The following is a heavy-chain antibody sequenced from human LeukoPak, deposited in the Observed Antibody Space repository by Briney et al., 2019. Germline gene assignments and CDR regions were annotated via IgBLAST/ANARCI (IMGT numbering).Heavy chain of an antibody. CDR1: GFTFSSYA. CDR3: GGTYYSGSGGYYPNLYFQY. CDR2: ISGSGGST. D-gene: IGHD3-10*01. Sequence: PGGSLRLSCAASGFTFSSYAMSWVRQAPGKGLEWVSVISGSGGSTYYADSVKGRFTISRDNSKNTLYLRMNSLRAEDTAVYYCGGTYYSGSGGYYPNLYFQYWGQGTLVTVSS. V-gene: IGHV3-23*01. J-gene: IGHJ1*01.